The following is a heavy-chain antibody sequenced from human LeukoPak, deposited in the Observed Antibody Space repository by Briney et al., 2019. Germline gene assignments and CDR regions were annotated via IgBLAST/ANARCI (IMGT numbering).Heavy chain of an antibody. CDR1: GFTFSSYG. CDR3: AKELQWLVLYFDY. V-gene: IGHV3-30*18. Sequence: PGGSLRLSCAASGFTFSSYGMHWVRQAPGKGLEWVAVISYDGSNKYYADSVKGRFTISRDNSRNTLYLQMNSLRAEDTAVYYCAKELQWLVLYFDYWGQGTLVTVSS. CDR2: ISYDGSNK. J-gene: IGHJ4*02. D-gene: IGHD6-19*01.